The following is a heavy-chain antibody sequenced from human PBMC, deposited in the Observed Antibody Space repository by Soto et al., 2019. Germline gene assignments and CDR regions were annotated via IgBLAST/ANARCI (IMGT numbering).Heavy chain of an antibody. V-gene: IGHV6-1*01. CDR3: ARGRSSSFDF. D-gene: IGHD6-13*01. CDR2: TYYRSKWYN. J-gene: IGHJ4*02. CDR1: GDNVFSNAIA. Sequence: PSQTLSLTCDISGDNVFSNAIAWNWIRQSPSRGLEWLGRTYYRSKWYNEYAVSVKSRLIVNLHTSTNLFSLQLNSVTSEDTAVYYCARGRSSSFDFWGQGTPVTVSS.